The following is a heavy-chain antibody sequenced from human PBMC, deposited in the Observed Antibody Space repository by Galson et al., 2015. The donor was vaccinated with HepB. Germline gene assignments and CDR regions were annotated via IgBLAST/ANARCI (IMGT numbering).Heavy chain of an antibody. D-gene: IGHD2-2*01. J-gene: IGHJ3*02. Sequence: SLRLSCAASGFTFSSYGMHWVRQAPGKGLEWVAFIRYDGSNKYYADSVKGRFTISRDNSKNTLYLQMNSLRAEDTAVYYCAKERGYIVVVPAANDAFDIWGQGTMVTVSS. V-gene: IGHV3-30*02. CDR1: GFTFSSYG. CDR3: AKERGYIVVVPAANDAFDI. CDR2: IRYDGSNK.